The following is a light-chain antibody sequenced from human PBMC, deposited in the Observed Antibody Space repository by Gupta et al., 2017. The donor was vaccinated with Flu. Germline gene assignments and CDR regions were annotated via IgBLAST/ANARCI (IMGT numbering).Light chain of an antibody. J-gene: IGKJ4*01. Sequence: DIVLTQSPGTLSLSPGEAATLSCRASQSVGNRYLAWYQQKPGQAPRLLIYGASTRAPGIPDRVSGSGSGADFTLTISRLEPEDFAVYYCQQEGSSPLTFGGGTKVEIK. V-gene: IGKV3-20*01. CDR1: QSVGNRY. CDR2: GAS. CDR3: QQEGSSPLT.